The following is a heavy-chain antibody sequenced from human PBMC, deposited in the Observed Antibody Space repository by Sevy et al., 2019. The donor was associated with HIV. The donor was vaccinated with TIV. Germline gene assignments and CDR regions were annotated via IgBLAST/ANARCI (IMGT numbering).Heavy chain of an antibody. CDR2: IIAVFGTT. J-gene: IGHJ4*01. V-gene: IGHV1-69*13. Sequence: ASVKVSCKASGGIIRSNAISWVRQAPGQGLEWMGGIIAVFGTTNYAQKFQGRVTVSADESRSTAYMELSSLRSEDTAVYYCARDKYYYVSGSFDYWGQGTQVTVSS. CDR3: ARDKYYYVSGSFDY. D-gene: IGHD3-10*01. CDR1: GGIIRSNA.